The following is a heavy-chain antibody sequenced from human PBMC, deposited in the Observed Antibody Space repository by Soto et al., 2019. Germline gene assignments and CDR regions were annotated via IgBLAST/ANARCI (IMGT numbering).Heavy chain of an antibody. V-gene: IGHV3-33*01. J-gene: IGHJ6*02. CDR1: GFTFSSYG. Sequence: GGSLRLSCAASGFTFSSYGMHWVRQALGKGLEWVAVIWYDGSNKYYADSVKGRFTISRDNSKNTLYLQMNSLRADDTAFYYCVRDYYDSSYYYYGMDVVGQGTTVTFSS. D-gene: IGHD3-22*01. CDR3: VRDYYDSSYYYYGMDV. CDR2: IWYDGSNK.